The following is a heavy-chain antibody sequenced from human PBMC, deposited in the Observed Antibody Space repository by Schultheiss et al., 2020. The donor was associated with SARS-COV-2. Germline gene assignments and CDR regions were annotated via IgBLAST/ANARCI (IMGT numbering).Heavy chain of an antibody. Sequence: SETLSLTCTVSGGSISSYYWSWIRQPPGKGLEWIGYIYYSGSTNYNPSLKSRVTISVDTSKNQFSLKLSSVTAADTAVYYCARGVNGDIVVVPAAEFPPFDYWGQGTLVTVSS. J-gene: IGHJ4*02. CDR2: IYYSGST. CDR1: GGSISSYY. D-gene: IGHD2-2*01. V-gene: IGHV4-59*12. CDR3: ARGVNGDIVVVPAAEFPPFDY.